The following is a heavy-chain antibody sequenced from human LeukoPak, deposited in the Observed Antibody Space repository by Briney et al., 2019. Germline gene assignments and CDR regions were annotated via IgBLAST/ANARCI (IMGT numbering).Heavy chain of an antibody. CDR2: INHSGST. CDR1: GGSFSGYY. CDR3: ARVRRVARPGWLDP. V-gene: IGHV4-34*01. D-gene: IGHD2-15*01. J-gene: IGHJ5*02. Sequence: PSETLSLTCAVYGGSFSGYYWSWIRQPPGKGLEWIGEINHSGSTNYNPSLKSRVTISVDTSKNQFSLKLGSVTAADTAVYYCARVRRVARPGWLDPWGQGTLVTVSS.